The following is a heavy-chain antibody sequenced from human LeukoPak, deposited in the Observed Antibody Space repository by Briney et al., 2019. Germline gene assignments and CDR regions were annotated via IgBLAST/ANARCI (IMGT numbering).Heavy chain of an antibody. D-gene: IGHD3-22*01. CDR2: INPNSGGT. CDR1: GYTFTGYY. CDR3: ARDLFSYDSSGSWFDP. J-gene: IGHJ5*02. V-gene: IGHV1-2*06. Sequence: ASVKVSCKASGYTFTGYYMHGVRQAPGQGLEWMGRINPNSGGTNYAQKFQGRVTMTRDTSISTAYMELSRLRSDDTAVYYCARDLFSYDSSGSWFDPWGQGTLVTVSS.